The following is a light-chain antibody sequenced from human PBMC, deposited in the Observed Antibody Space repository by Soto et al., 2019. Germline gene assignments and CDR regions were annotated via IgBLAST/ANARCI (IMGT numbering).Light chain of an antibody. CDR1: ETVRYNL. CDR2: RTS. Sequence: DNVLTQSPGTLSLSPGDEASLACRASETVRYNLLGWYRQIPGQAPKLLIYRTSERASDISARFTGSGSGTNFTLTINRLEPEDFAVYYCHQYGNSPYTFGQGTRLE. CDR3: HQYGNSPYT. V-gene: IGKV3-20*01. J-gene: IGKJ2*01.